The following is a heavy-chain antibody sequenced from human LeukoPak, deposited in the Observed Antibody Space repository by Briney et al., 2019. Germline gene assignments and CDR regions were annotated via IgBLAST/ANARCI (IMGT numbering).Heavy chain of an antibody. D-gene: IGHD6-19*01. Sequence: GGSLRLSCAASGFTFSSYWMNWVRQAPGKGLEWVANIKKDGSEEFYVDSVKGRFTISRDNAKNSLYLQMNSLRAEDTAVYYCAKDFPRTSSGSIDYWGQGTLVTVSS. CDR1: GFTFSSYW. J-gene: IGHJ4*02. CDR2: IKKDGSEE. V-gene: IGHV3-7*01. CDR3: AKDFPRTSSGSIDY.